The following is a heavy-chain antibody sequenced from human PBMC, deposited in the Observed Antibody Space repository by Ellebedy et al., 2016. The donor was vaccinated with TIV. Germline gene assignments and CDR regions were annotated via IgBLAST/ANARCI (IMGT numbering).Heavy chain of an antibody. V-gene: IGHV4-34*01. D-gene: IGHD6-19*01. CDR3: AEGRSGWYYFDY. Sequence: SETLSLTCSVSGGSISTYYWSWIRQPPGKGLEWIGEINQSGRTNYNPSLDKGRVTISVDTSKNQFSLRLNSVTAADTAVYYCAEGRSGWYYFDYWGQGTPVTVSS. CDR2: INQSGRT. CDR1: GGSISTYY. J-gene: IGHJ4*02.